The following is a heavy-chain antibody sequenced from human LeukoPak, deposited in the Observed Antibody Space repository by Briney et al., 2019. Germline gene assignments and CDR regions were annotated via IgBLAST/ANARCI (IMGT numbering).Heavy chain of an antibody. D-gene: IGHD2-8*01. Sequence: PARSLRVSCAASGCTFRSYAMGWVLQHPGKGLQWLSAISGTGGSTYYADSVKGRFTSSRDNSKNTLYLQMNSLRAEDTAVYYCAKDGLLGYCTNGVCYSWAYWGQGTLVTVSS. CDR3: AKDGLLGYCTNGVCYSWAY. J-gene: IGHJ4*02. V-gene: IGHV3-23*01. CDR2: ISGTGGST. CDR1: GCTFRSYA.